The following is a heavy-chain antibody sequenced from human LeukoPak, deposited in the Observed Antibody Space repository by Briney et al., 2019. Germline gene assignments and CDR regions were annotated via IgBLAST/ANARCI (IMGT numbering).Heavy chain of an antibody. J-gene: IGHJ4*02. CDR3: ARLLRSYYADY. V-gene: IGHV4-59*01. Sequence: SETLSLTCTVSGGSIGSYYWSWIRQPPGKGLEWIGYIYYSGSTNYNPSLKSRVTISVDTSKNQFPLKLSSVTAADTAVYYCARLLRSYYADYWGQGTLVTVSS. CDR1: GGSIGSYY. CDR2: IYYSGST. D-gene: IGHD3-10*01.